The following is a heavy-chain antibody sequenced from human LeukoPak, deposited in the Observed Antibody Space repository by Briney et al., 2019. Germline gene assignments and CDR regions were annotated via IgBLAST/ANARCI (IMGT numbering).Heavy chain of an antibody. J-gene: IGHJ4*02. CDR3: ARRGYESSGPKYYFDH. D-gene: IGHD3-22*01. V-gene: IGHV3-23*01. CDR2: ISGSGGST. CDR1: GFTFSSYA. Sequence: GGSLRLSCAASGFTFSSYAMSWVRQAPGKGLEWVSAISGSGGSTYYADSVRGRFTVSSDNDKNTLYLQMNSLRAEDTAVYYCARRGYESSGPKYYFDHWGQGILVTVSS.